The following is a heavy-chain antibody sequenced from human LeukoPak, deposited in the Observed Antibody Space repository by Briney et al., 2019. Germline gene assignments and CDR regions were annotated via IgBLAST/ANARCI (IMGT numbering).Heavy chain of an antibody. CDR1: GFTFSSYN. Sequence: GGSLRLSCAASGFTFSSYNINWVRQAPGKGLEWVSSISSSSSYIYYADSVKGRFTISRDNAKNSLYLQMNSLRAEDTAVYYCARAWATVDFDYWGQGTLVTVSS. J-gene: IGHJ4*02. CDR2: ISSSSSYI. V-gene: IGHV3-21*01. D-gene: IGHD1-26*01. CDR3: ARAWATVDFDY.